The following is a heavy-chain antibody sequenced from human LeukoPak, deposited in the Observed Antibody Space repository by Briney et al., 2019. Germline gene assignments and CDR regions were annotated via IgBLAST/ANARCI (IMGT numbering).Heavy chain of an antibody. CDR2: IYSGDST. CDR3: ARAPGSSWXIXY. Sequence: GGSLRLSCAASGFTVSSNYMSWVRQAPGKGLEWVSVIYSGDSTYYADSVKGRFTISRDNPKNTLYLQMKSLRAEDTAVYYCARAPGSSWXIXYWGQGTXVTVS. J-gene: IGHJ4*02. V-gene: IGHV3-66*01. CDR1: GFTVSSNY. D-gene: IGHD6-13*01.